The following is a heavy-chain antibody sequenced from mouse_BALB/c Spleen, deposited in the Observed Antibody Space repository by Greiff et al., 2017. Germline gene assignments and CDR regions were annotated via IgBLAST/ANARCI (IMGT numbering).Heavy chain of an antibody. V-gene: IGHV1-31*01. D-gene: IGHD1-2*01. CDR3: ARGDYGLYYAMDY. Sequence: VQLQQSGPELVKPGASVKISCKASGYSFTGYYMHWVKQSHVKSLEWIGRINPYNGATSYNQNFKDKASLIVDKSSSTAYMELHSLTSEDSAVYYCARGDYGLYYAMDYWGQGTSVTVSS. CDR1: GYSFTGYY. J-gene: IGHJ4*01. CDR2: INPYNGAT.